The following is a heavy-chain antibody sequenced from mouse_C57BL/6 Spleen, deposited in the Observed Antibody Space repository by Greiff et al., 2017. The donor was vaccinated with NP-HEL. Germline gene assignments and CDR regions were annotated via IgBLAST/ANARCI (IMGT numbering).Heavy chain of an antibody. CDR3: ARWDYGSSFAWFAY. V-gene: IGHV1-64*01. D-gene: IGHD1-1*01. CDR1: GYTFTSYW. CDR2: IHPNSGST. J-gene: IGHJ3*01. Sequence: QVQLKESGAELVKPGASVKLSCKASGYTFTSYWMHWVKQRPGQGLEWIGMIHPNSGSTNYNEKFKSKATLTVDKSSSTAYMQLSSLTSEDSAVYYCARWDYGSSFAWFAYWGQGTLVTVSA.